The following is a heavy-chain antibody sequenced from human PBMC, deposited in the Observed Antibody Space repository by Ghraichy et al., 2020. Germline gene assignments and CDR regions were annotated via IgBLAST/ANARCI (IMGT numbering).Heavy chain of an antibody. CDR2: INHSGST. J-gene: IGHJ4*02. D-gene: IGHD3-9*01. CDR1: GGSFSGYY. CDR3: ARGNYDILTGYYIRNRGFDY. Sequence: SQTLSLTCAVYGGSFSGYYWSWIRQPPGKGLEWIGEINHSGSTNYNPSLKSRVTISVDTSKNQFSLKLSSVTAADTAVYYCARGNYDILTGYYIRNRGFDYWGQGTLVTVSS. V-gene: IGHV4-34*01.